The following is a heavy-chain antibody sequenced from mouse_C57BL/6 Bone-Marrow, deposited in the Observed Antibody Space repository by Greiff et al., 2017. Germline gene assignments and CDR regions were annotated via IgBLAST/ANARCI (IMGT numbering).Heavy chain of an antibody. D-gene: IGHD2-4*01. V-gene: IGHV5-9-1*02. J-gene: IGHJ2*01. CDR2: ISSGGDYI. CDR1: GFTFSSYA. Sequence: EVKLMESGEGLVKPGGSLKLSCAASGFTFSSYAMSWVRQTPEKRLEWVAYISSGGDYIYYADTVKGRFTISRDNARNTLYLQMSSLKSEDTAMYYCTRVYYDYEGGIDYWGQGTTLTVSS. CDR3: TRVYYDYEGGIDY.